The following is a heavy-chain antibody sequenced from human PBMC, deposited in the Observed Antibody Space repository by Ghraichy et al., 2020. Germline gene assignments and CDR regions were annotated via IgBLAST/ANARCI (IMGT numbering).Heavy chain of an antibody. CDR2: ISSSSSYI. CDR1: GFTFSSYS. J-gene: IGHJ4*02. D-gene: IGHD3-22*01. Sequence: GGSLRLACAASGFTFSSYSMNWVRQAPGKGLEWVSSISSSSSYIYYADSVKGRFTISRDNAKNSLYLQMNSLRAEDTAVYYCARPMPYYYDSSGPQSLVDYWGQGTLVTVSS. V-gene: IGHV3-21*01. CDR3: ARPMPYYYDSSGPQSLVDY.